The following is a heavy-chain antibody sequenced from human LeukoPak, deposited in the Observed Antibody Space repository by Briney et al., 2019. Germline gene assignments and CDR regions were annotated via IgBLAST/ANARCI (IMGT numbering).Heavy chain of an antibody. CDR3: AKDLGYMVRGVTLFDY. V-gene: IGHV3-48*01. J-gene: IGHJ4*02. CDR2: ISSSSSTI. Sequence: GGSLRLSCAASGFTFSSYSMNWVRQAPGKGLEWVSYISSSSSTIYYADSVKGRFTISRDNAKNSLYLQMNSLRAEDTAVYYCAKDLGYMVRGVTLFDYWGQGTLVTVSS. CDR1: GFTFSSYS. D-gene: IGHD3-10*01.